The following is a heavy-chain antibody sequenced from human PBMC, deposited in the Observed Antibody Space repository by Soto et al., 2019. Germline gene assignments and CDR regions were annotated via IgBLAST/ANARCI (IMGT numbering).Heavy chain of an antibody. Sequence: QFFESGGDLVQPGGSLRVHCVASGFIFGDYAMSWVRHAPGKGLEWVSSVGGGGTDTYYAASVKGRFTISRDNSKSTLYLQMNNLRAEDTAVYYCAKDAVPYNGKWDWFDTWGQGTLVIVSS. CDR1: GFIFGDYA. V-gene: IGHV3-23*01. CDR3: AKDAVPYNGKWDWFDT. J-gene: IGHJ5*02. CDR2: VGGGGTDT. D-gene: IGHD1-20*01.